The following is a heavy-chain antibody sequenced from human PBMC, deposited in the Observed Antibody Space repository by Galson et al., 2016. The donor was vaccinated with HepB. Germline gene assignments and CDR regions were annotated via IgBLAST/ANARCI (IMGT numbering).Heavy chain of an antibody. D-gene: IGHD2-8*02. J-gene: IGHJ4*02. V-gene: IGHV1-18*01. Sequence: SVKVSCKASGYALSNYGKNRVRQAPGQGLQWMAWISPGATDTVHAQSLQGRLTLTTDPSTATAYMELRSLGSDDTAVYYCARDYCTGGSCYHSLGHWSQGTLVTVSS. CDR1: GYALSNYG. CDR3: ARDYCTGGSCYHSLGH. CDR2: ISPGATDT.